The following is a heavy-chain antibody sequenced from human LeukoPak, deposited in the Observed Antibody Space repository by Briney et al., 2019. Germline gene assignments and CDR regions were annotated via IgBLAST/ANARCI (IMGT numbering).Heavy chain of an antibody. D-gene: IGHD2-15*01. CDR2: IYSGGTI. Sequence: GGSLRLSCAASGFTVSSNYMSWVRQAPGKGLEWVSVIYSGGTIYYADSVKGRFTISRDNAKNSLYLQMNSLRAEDTAVYYCARDPEGYCSGGSCYGPDFGYWGQGTLVTVSS. J-gene: IGHJ4*02. CDR1: GFTVSSNY. V-gene: IGHV3-53*01. CDR3: ARDPEGYCSGGSCYGPDFGY.